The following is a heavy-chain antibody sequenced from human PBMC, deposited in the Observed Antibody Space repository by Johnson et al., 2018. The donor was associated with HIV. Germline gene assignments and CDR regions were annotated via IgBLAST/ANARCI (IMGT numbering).Heavy chain of an antibody. V-gene: IGHV3-33*06. CDR1: GITFSDYA. CDR3: AKERGYSYGRGAFDI. Sequence: QVQLVESGGGVVQPGGSLRLSCAASGITFSDYAMHWVRQAPGKGLEWVAVIWYDGSTEYYADSVKGRFTISRDNSKNTLYLHMNSLRVEDTAVYYCAKERGYSYGRGAFDIWGQGTMVTVSS. CDR2: IWYDGSTE. D-gene: IGHD5-18*01. J-gene: IGHJ3*02.